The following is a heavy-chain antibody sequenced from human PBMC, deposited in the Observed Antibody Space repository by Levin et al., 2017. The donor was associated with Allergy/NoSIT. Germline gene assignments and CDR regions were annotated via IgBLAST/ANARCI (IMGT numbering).Heavy chain of an antibody. V-gene: IGHV3-7*01. Sequence: GGSLRLSCAASGFRFNTYWMTWVRQAPGKGLEWVANIKEDGSEKYYVDSVKGRFTISRDNAKNSLYLQMDRLRAEDTAVYYCARDSNWGPGKICDPWGQGTLVTVSS. D-gene: IGHD7-27*01. CDR2: IKEDGSEK. CDR1: GFRFNTYW. J-gene: IGHJ5*02. CDR3: ARDSNWGPGKICDP.